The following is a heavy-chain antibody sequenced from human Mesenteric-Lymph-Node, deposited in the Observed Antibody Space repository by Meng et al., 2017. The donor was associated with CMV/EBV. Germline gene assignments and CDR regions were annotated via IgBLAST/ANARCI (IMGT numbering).Heavy chain of an antibody. D-gene: IGHD4-11*01. CDR3: ARDPGTTVTSMGFDP. J-gene: IGHJ5*02. CDR1: GGSISSGDYY. V-gene: IGHV4-30-4*08. Sequence: SETLSLTCTVSGGSISSGDYYWSWIRQPPGKGLEWIGYIYYSGSTYYNPSLKSRVTISVDTSKNQFSLKLSSETAADTAVYYCARDPGTTVTSMGFDPWGQGTLVTVSS. CDR2: IYYSGST.